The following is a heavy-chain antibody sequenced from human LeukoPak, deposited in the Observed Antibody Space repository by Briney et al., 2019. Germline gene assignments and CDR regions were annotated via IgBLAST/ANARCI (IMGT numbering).Heavy chain of an antibody. D-gene: IGHD3-22*01. Sequence: GGSLRLSCAASGFTFSSYSMNWVRQAPGKGLEWVSYISSSSSTIYYADSVKGRFTISRDNAKNSLYLQMNSLRAEDTAVYYCARDPAYYYDSSGYYFDYWGQGTLVTVSS. CDR2: ISSSSSTI. CDR3: ARDPAYYYDSSGYYFDY. CDR1: GFTFSSYS. J-gene: IGHJ4*02. V-gene: IGHV3-48*01.